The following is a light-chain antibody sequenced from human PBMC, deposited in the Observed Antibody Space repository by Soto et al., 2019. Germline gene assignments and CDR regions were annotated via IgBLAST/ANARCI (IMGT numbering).Light chain of an antibody. V-gene: IGLV2-8*01. CDR3: IAYADLNNLL. Sequence: QSALTQPPSASGSPGQSVTISCTGTSRDVGGFQYVSWYQQKSGKAPKLIIYEVNERPSGVPDRFSGSKSDNTASLTVSGLQAEDEADYYCIAYADLNNLLFGGWPKLTV. CDR1: SRDVGGFQY. J-gene: IGLJ2*01. CDR2: EVN.